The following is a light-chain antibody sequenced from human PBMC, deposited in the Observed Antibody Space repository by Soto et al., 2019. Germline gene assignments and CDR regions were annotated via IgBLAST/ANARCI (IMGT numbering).Light chain of an antibody. CDR2: KVS. V-gene: IGKV2-30*02. CDR1: QSLVHSDGNTY. Sequence: DVVMTQSPLSLPVTLGQPASLSCRSSQSLVHSDGNTYLNWFQQRPGHSPRRLIYKVSNRDSGVPDRFSGRGSDTEFTLRISRVEAEDVGVYYCLQGTQWPWTFGQGTKVEIK. J-gene: IGKJ1*01. CDR3: LQGTQWPWT.